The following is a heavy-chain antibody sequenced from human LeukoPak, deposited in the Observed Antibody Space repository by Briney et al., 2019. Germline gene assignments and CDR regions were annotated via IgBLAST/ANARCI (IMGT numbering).Heavy chain of an antibody. D-gene: IGHD1-26*01. V-gene: IGHV1-3*01. CDR2: INAGNGNT. CDR1: GYTFTSYA. CDR3: AFQQIVGATYPLDY. J-gene: IGHJ4*02. Sequence: ASVTVSCKASGYTFTSYAMHWVRQAPGQRLEWMGWINAGNGNTKYSQKFQGRVTITRDTSASTAYMELSSLRSEDTAVYYCAFQQIVGATYPLDYWGQGTLVTVSS.